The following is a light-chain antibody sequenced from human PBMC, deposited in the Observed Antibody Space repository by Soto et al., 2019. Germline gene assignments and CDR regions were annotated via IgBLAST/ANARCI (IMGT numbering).Light chain of an antibody. CDR1: KNDIGLYDF. Sequence: QSLLTQPPGASFSPGHSVTISCTGTKNDIGLYDFVSLYHHHPGKAPRLIIYEVVQRPSGVPDRFSGSKSGNTASLTVSGLQAPDEADYFCKSYAGSNTYVFGSGPKVTVL. J-gene: IGLJ1*01. V-gene: IGLV2-8*01. CDR2: EVV. CDR3: KSYAGSNTYV.